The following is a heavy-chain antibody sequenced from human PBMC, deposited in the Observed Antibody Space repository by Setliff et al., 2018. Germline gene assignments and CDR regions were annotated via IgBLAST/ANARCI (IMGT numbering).Heavy chain of an antibody. CDR2: INHSGST. CDR1: GGSFSNYY. D-gene: IGHD3-3*01. V-gene: IGHV4-34*01. Sequence: SETLSLTCTVYGGSFSNYYWSCIRQPPGKGLEWIGEINHSGSTNYNPFLTSRVTISVDTSKNQFSLKVSYVTAADTAVDYCRFWSGYYKNDYWGQGTLVTVSS. CDR3: RFWSGYYKNDY. J-gene: IGHJ4*02.